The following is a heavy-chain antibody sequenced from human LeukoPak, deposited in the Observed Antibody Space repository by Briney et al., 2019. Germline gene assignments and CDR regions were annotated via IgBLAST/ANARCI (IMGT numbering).Heavy chain of an antibody. CDR2: ISSNGGST. Sequence: GGSLRLSCAASGFTFSSYAMQWVRQAPGKGLEYVSAISSNGGSTYYANSVKGRFTISRDNSKNTLYLQMGSLRADDMAVYYCARVGYGYPLIYLDYWGQGTLVTVSS. CDR3: ARVGYGYPLIYLDY. V-gene: IGHV3-64*01. CDR1: GFTFSSYA. D-gene: IGHD5-18*01. J-gene: IGHJ4*02.